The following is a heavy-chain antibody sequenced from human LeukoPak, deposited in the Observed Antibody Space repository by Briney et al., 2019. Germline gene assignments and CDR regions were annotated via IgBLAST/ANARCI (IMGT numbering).Heavy chain of an antibody. CDR3: AMEEEQWLVTDY. CDR1: GGTFSSYA. Sequence: GASVKVSCKASGGTFSSYAISWVRQAPGQGLEWMGRIIPIFGPANYAQKFQGRVTITTDESTSTAYMELSSLRSEDTAVYYCAMEEEQWLVTDYWGQGTLVTVSS. J-gene: IGHJ4*02. V-gene: IGHV1-69*05. CDR2: IIPIFGPA. D-gene: IGHD6-19*01.